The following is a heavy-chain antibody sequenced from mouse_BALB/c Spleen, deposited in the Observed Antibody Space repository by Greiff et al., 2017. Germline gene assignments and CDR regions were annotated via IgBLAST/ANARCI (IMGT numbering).Heavy chain of an antibody. Sequence: EVQGVESGGDLVKPGGSLKLSCAASGFTFSSYGMSWVRQTPDKRLEWVATISSGGSYTYYPDSVKGRFTISRDNAKNTLYLQMSSLKSEDTAMYYCARQGDYLFAYWGQGTLVTVSA. D-gene: IGHD2-4*01. CDR3: ARQGDYLFAY. CDR2: ISSGGSYT. J-gene: IGHJ3*01. V-gene: IGHV5-6*01. CDR1: GFTFSSYG.